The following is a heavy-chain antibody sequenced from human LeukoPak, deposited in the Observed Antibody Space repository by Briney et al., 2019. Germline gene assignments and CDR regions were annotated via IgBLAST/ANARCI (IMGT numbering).Heavy chain of an antibody. CDR2: INHSGST. D-gene: IGHD2-15*01. CDR1: GGSFIGYY. V-gene: IGHV4-34*01. CDR3: ARVGLYCSGSSCYSYLDY. J-gene: IGHJ4*02. Sequence: KSSETLSLTCAVYGGSFIGYYRGWIRQPPGKGLEWIGEINHSGSTNYNPSLKSRVTISVDTSKNQFSLKLSSVTAADTAVYYCARVGLYCSGSSCYSYLDYWGQGTLVTVSS.